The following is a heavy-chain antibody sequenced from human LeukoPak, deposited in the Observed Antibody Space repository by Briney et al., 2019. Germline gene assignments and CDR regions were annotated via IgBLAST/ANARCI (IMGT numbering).Heavy chain of an antibody. CDR1: GFTFSSSA. CDR3: ANSNWNTFDY. J-gene: IGHJ4*02. D-gene: IGHD1/OR15-1a*01. CDR2: ISNNGGYT. V-gene: IGHV3-23*01. Sequence: PGGSLRLSCAASGFTFSSSAMSWVRQAPGKGLEWVSAISNNGGYTYYADSVQGRFTISRDNSKNTLYLQMNSLRAEDTAVYYCANSNWNTFDYWGQGTLVTVSS.